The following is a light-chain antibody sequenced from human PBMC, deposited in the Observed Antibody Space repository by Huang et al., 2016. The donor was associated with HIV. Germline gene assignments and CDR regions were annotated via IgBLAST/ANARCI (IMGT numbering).Light chain of an antibody. Sequence: DIQMTQSPSSLSASVGDRVTITCRASQSISSYLNWYQQKPGKAPKLLIYAASSCQSGVPSRFSGSGSGTDFTLTISSLQREDFATYYCQQSYSTPYTFGQGTKLEIK. CDR2: AAS. V-gene: IGKV1-39*01. CDR1: QSISSY. J-gene: IGKJ2*01. CDR3: QQSYSTPYT.